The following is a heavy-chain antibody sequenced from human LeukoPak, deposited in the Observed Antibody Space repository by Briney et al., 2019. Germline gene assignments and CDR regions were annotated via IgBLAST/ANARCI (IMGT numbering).Heavy chain of an antibody. CDR1: GYTLTELS. CDR2: FDPEDGET. Sequence: ASVKVSCKVSGYTLTELSMHWVRQAPGKGLEWMGGFDPEDGETIYAQKFQGRVTMTTDTSTSTAYMELRSLRSDDTAVYYCARDHGFGDGYKAGYFDYWGQGTLVTVSS. CDR3: ARDHGFGDGYKAGYFDY. V-gene: IGHV1-24*01. D-gene: IGHD5-24*01. J-gene: IGHJ4*02.